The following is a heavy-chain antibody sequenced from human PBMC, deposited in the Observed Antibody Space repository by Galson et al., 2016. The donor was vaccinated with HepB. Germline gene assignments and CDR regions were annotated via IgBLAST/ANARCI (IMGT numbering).Heavy chain of an antibody. CDR3: ARAFLPFFDY. V-gene: IGHV4-39*07. CDR2: XXXSGXX. J-gene: IGHJ4*02. D-gene: IGHD2/OR15-2a*01. Sequence: ETLSLTCTVSGGSIXXXPYXXXWXXXPPXXXLEXXXCXXXSGXXXYNPPLKSRVXXPVDTSKTXFSRKLSSXTAAYTAVYYCARAFLPFFDYWGXGTLXXXSS. CDR1: GGSIXXXPYX.